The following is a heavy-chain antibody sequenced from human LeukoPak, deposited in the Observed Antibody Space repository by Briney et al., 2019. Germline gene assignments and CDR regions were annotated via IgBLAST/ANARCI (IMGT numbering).Heavy chain of an antibody. CDR1: GYTFTGYY. D-gene: IGHD3-22*01. CDR2: INPNSGGT. V-gene: IGHV1-2*02. J-gene: IGHJ4*02. Sequence: ASVKVSCKASGYTFTGYYMHWVRQAPGQGLEWMGWINPNSGGTNYAQKFQGRVTMTRDTSISTAYMELSRLRSDDTAVYYCAYDSSGYYPNFDYWGQGTLVTVSS. CDR3: AYDSSGYYPNFDY.